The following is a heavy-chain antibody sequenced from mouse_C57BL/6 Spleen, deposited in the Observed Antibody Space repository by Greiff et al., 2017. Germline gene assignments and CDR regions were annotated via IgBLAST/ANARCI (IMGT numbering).Heavy chain of an antibody. D-gene: IGHD1-3*01. Sequence: EVQLQQSGPELVKPGASVKMSCKASGYTFTDYNMHWVKQSHGKSLEWIGYINPNNGGTSYNQKFKGKATLTVNKSSSTAYMELRSLTSEDSAVYYCARFPFGSPFYFDYWGQGTTLTVSS. CDR1: GYTFTDYN. CDR2: INPNNGGT. J-gene: IGHJ2*01. V-gene: IGHV1-22*01. CDR3: ARFPFGSPFYFDY.